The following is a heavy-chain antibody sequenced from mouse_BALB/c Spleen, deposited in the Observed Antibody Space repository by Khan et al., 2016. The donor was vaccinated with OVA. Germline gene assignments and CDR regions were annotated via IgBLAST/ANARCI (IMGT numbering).Heavy chain of an antibody. D-gene: IGHD1-2*01. CDR1: GFNIKDTY. V-gene: IGHV14-3*02. CDR3: ARTAMHYYGSYTMDY. CDR2: IDPATGNS. Sequence: EVQLQESGAELVKPGASVKLSCTAPGFNIKDTYIHWIMQRPEQGLEWIGRIDPATGNSNFDPKFQGKATITADTSSNTAYLHLTGLTSEDTAVYYCARTAMHYYGSYTMDYWGHGTSVTVSS. J-gene: IGHJ4*01.